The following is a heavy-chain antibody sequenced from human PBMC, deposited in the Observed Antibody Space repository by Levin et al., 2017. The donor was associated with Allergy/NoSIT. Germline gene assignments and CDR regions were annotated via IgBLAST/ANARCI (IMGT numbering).Heavy chain of an antibody. CDR2: ILYSGST. CDR1: GGSISGYY. V-gene: IGHV4-59*01. CDR3: AKKGYDFRGSYYYWYFDP. Sequence: SETLSLTCTVSGGSISGYYWSWLRQPPGKGLEWIGYILYSGSTNYNPSLKSRVSISVDTSKNQFSLKLNSVTAADTAVYYCAKKGYDFRGSYYYWYFDPWGRGTLVTVSS. D-gene: IGHD3-3*01. J-gene: IGHJ2*01.